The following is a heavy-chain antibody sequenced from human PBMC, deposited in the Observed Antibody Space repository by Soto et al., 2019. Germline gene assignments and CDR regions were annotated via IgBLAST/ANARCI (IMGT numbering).Heavy chain of an antibody. CDR2: ISAYNGNT. Sequence: QVQLVQSGAEVKKPWASVKVSCKASGYTFTSFGISWVRQAPGQGLEWMGWISAYNGNTNYAENLQGRVTMTTDTATSTAYMELRSLRSDDTAVYYCARDHRGGTDAFDIWGQGTMVTVSS. CDR1: GYTFTSFG. J-gene: IGHJ3*02. CDR3: ARDHRGGTDAFDI. D-gene: IGHD2-15*01. V-gene: IGHV1-18*01.